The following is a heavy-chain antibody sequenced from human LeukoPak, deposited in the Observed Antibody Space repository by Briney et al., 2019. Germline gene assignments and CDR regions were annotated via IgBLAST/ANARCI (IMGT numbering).Heavy chain of an antibody. CDR1: GYTFTTYA. CDR2: INTNTGNP. J-gene: IGHJ6*03. CDR3: ARLGAPLYYYYMDV. V-gene: IGHV7-4-1*02. D-gene: IGHD3-16*01. Sequence: ASVKVSCKASGYTFTTYAMSWVRRAPGQGLQWMGWINTNTGNPTYAQGFTGRFVFSLDTSVSTTYLQISSLKAEDTAVYYCARLGAPLYYYYMDVWGKGTTVTVSS.